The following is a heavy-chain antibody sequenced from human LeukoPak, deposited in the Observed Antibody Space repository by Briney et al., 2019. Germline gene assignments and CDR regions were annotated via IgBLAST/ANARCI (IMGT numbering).Heavy chain of an antibody. CDR2: MNPNSGNT. Sequence: GASVKVSCKASGYTFTSYDINWVRQATGQGLEWMGWMNPNSGNTGYAQKLQGRVTMTTDTSTSTAYMELRSLRSDDTAVYYCARDYYDSTDYWGQGTLVTVSS. V-gene: IGHV1-8*01. CDR1: GYTFTSYD. J-gene: IGHJ4*02. CDR3: ARDYYDSTDY. D-gene: IGHD3-22*01.